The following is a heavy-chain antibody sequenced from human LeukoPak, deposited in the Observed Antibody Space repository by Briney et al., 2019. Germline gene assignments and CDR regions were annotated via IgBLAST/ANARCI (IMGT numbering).Heavy chain of an antibody. CDR2: ITGSGGST. CDR1: GFSFSSYA. Sequence: GGSLRLSCAASGFSFSSYAMSWVRQAPGKGLEWVSAITGSGGSTYYADSVKGRFTISRDNSKNTLYLQMNSLRAEDTAVYYSRPIQQGLNRRGFDYWGQGTLVTVSS. CDR3: RPIQQGLNRRGFDY. J-gene: IGHJ4*02. V-gene: IGHV3-23*01. D-gene: IGHD6-13*01.